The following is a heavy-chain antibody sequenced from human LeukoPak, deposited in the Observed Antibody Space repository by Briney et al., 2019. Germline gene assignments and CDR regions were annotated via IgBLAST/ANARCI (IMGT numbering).Heavy chain of an antibody. CDR2: IRYDGSNK. CDR3: SREPQDDDKSGLDC. V-gene: IGHV3-30*02. Sequence: GGSLRLSCAASGFTFSSYGMHWVRQAPGKGLEWVAFIRYDGSNKYYADSVRGRFTIYRDNSKNTLYLQMNSLRAEDTAVYYCSREPQDDDKSGLDCWGQGTLVIVSS. CDR1: GFTFSSYG. D-gene: IGHD3-22*01. J-gene: IGHJ4*02.